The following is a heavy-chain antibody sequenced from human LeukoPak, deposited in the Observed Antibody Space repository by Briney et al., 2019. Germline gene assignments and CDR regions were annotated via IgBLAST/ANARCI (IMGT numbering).Heavy chain of an antibody. D-gene: IGHD3-22*01. CDR3: ARVGGRWLFLRAHYFDY. Sequence: PSETLSLTCAVYGGSFSGYYWSWIRQPPGKGLEWIGEINHSGSTNYNPSLKSRVTISVDTSKNQFSLRLSSVTAADTAVYYCARVGGRWLFLRAHYFDYWGQGPLVTVSS. V-gene: IGHV4-34*01. J-gene: IGHJ4*02. CDR1: GGSFSGYY. CDR2: INHSGST.